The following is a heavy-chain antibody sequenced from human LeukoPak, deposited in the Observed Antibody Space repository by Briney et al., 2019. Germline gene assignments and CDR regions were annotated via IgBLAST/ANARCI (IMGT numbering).Heavy chain of an antibody. J-gene: IGHJ1*01. CDR1: GASISSSTYY. Sequence: SETLSLTCMVSGASISSSTYYWGWVRQPPGKGLEWIGEISQSARTNYNPSLKSRVTMSIDKSRNQFSLRMTSVTAADTAVYYCAGVRLGNTGLSEYFEHWGQGTLVTVS. CDR3: AGVRLGNTGLSEYFEH. CDR2: ISQSART. V-gene: IGHV4-61*05. D-gene: IGHD3-16*01.